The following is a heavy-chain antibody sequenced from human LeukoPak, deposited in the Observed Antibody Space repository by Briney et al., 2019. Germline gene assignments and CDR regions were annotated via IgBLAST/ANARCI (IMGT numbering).Heavy chain of an antibody. Sequence: SQTLSLTCAISGDSVSSNSAAWNWIRQSPSRGLEWLGRTYYRSKWYNDYAVSVKSRITINPDTSKNQFSLQLNSVTPEDTAVYYCAREPMIAVPGPENYYYMDVWGKGTTVTVSS. CDR1: GDSVSSNSAA. D-gene: IGHD3-22*01. J-gene: IGHJ6*03. CDR2: TYYRSKWYN. CDR3: AREPMIAVPGPENYYYMDV. V-gene: IGHV6-1*01.